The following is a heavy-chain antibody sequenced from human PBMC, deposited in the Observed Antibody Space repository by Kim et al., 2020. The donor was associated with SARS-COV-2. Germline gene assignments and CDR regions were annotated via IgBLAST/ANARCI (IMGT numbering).Heavy chain of an antibody. CDR3: AREQGWLQPFDY. V-gene: IGHV4-59*01. J-gene: IGHJ4*02. D-gene: IGHD5-12*01. Sequence: NYNPSLTSRVTISVDTSKNPFSLKLSSVTAADTAVYYCAREQGWLQPFDYWGQGTLVTVSS.